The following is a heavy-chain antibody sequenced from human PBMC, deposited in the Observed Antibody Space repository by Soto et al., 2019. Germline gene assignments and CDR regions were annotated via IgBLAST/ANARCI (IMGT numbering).Heavy chain of an antibody. CDR1: GFTIDNYG. J-gene: IGHJ6*02. V-gene: IGHV3-20*04. CDR3: VRDTSSGGADV. Sequence: PGGSLRLSCAASGFTIDNYGMSWVRQVPGGGLEWVSGILASGDVGYVDSVRGRFTMSRDVAKSSLHLQMNSLKTDDTALYYCVRDTSSGGADVWGQGTTVTVSS. D-gene: IGHD6-6*01. CDR2: ILASGDV.